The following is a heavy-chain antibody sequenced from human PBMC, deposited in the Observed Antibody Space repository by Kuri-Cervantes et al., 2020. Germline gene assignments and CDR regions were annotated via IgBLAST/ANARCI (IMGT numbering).Heavy chain of an antibody. Sequence: ESLKISCAVSGGSVTSNNWWTWVRQPPGKGLKWIGEIFHDGSANYNPSLKSRVIMSLDKSKNQLSLRLTSLTAADTAVYYCARVQDAVMPSGLDYWGQGILVTFSS. CDR2: IFHDGSA. CDR1: GGSVTSNNW. CDR3: ARVQDAVMPSGLDY. V-gene: IGHV4/OR15-8*01. D-gene: IGHD2-2*01. J-gene: IGHJ4*02.